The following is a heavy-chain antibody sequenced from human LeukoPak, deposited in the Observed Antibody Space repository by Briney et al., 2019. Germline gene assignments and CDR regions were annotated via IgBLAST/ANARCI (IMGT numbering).Heavy chain of an antibody. J-gene: IGHJ6*03. CDR1: GFTFSSYS. Sequence: GGSLRLSCAASGFTFSSYSMNWVRQAPGKGLEWVSYISSSSSTIYYADSVKGRFTISRDNAKNSLYLQMNSLRAEDTPVYYCAREKLIGRITIFGVVSPPMDVWGKGTTVTVSS. D-gene: IGHD3-3*01. V-gene: IGHV3-48*01. CDR2: ISSSSSTI. CDR3: AREKLIGRITIFGVVSPPMDV.